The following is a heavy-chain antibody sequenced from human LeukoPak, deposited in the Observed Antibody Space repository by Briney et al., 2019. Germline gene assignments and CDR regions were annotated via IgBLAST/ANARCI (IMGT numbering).Heavy chain of an antibody. V-gene: IGHV4-31*03. Sequence: SQTLSRTCTVSGGTISSGGYYWSWIRQHPGKVLEWIGYIYYSGSTYYNPSLKSRVTISVDTSKNQFSLKLSSVTAADTAVYYCARYCSGGSCYSALEYFQHWGQGTLVTVSS. CDR3: ARYCSGGSCYSALEYFQH. CDR2: IYYSGST. D-gene: IGHD2-15*01. CDR1: GGTISSGGYY. J-gene: IGHJ1*01.